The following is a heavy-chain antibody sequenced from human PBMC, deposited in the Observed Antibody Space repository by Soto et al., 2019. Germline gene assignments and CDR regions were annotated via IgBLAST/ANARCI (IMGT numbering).Heavy chain of an antibody. D-gene: IGHD4-17*01. CDR2: ITSDGGHI. CDR3: AKGGDFDY. Sequence: PGGSLRLSCAASGFPFSNYGMYWVRQAPGKGLEWLAIITSDGGHIYYADSVKGRFTISRDNSKNTLYLHMNSLRPEDTALYYCAKGGDFDYWGQGTLVTVSS. J-gene: IGHJ4*02. V-gene: IGHV3-30*18. CDR1: GFPFSNYG.